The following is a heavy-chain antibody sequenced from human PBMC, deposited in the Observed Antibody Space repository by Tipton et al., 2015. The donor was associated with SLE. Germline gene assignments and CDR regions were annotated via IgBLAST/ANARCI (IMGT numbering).Heavy chain of an antibody. CDR3: ARARTIFGVVIIDYYYGMDV. J-gene: IGHJ6*02. D-gene: IGHD3-3*01. V-gene: IGHV1-18*01. CDR1: GYTSTSYG. CDR2: ISTYNGNT. Sequence: QLVQSGAEVKKPGASVKVSCKASGYTSTSYGISWVRQAPGQGLEWMGWISTYNGNTNYARKLQGRVTMTTDTSTSTAYMELRSLRSDDTAVYYCARARTIFGVVIIDYYYGMDVWGQGTTVTVSS.